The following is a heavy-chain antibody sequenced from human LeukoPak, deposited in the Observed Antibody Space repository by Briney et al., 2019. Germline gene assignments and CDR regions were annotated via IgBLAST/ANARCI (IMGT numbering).Heavy chain of an antibody. CDR2: IKQDGSEK. Sequence: PGGSLRLSCAASGFTFSNHWMSWVRQAPGKGLEWVANIKQDGSEKYYVDSVKGRFTISRDNAKNSLYLQRNSLRAEETAVYYFARVIGVIGAFDIWGQGTMVTVSS. J-gene: IGHJ3*02. D-gene: IGHD3-22*01. V-gene: IGHV3-7*01. CDR3: ARVIGVIGAFDI. CDR1: GFTFSNHW.